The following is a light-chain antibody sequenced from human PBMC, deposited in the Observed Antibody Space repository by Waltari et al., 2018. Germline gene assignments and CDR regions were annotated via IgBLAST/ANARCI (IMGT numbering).Light chain of an antibody. Sequence: QSVLTQPPSLSGAPGQRVTMSCTGSSSNIGAGFEVHWYQHLPGTAPKLLIFGNNNRPSGVPDRFSASKSGASASLAITGLPSEDEAVYYCQSYDSRLSVVVFGGGTKLTVL. CDR2: GNN. V-gene: IGLV1-40*01. J-gene: IGLJ2*01. CDR1: SSNIGAGFE. CDR3: QSYDSRLSVVV.